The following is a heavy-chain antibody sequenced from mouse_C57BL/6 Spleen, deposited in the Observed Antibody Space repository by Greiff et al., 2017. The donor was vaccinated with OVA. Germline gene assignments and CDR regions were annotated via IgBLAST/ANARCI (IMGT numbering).Heavy chain of an antibody. V-gene: IGHV1-80*01. Sequence: QVQLQQSGAELVKPGASVKISCKASGYAFSSYWMNWVKQRPGKGLEWIGQIYPGDGDTNYNGKFKGKATLTADKSSSTAYMQLSSLTSEDSAVYFCARGATVVADYAMDDWGQGTSVTVSS. CDR1: GYAFSSYW. J-gene: IGHJ4*01. D-gene: IGHD1-1*01. CDR3: ARGATVVADYAMDD. CDR2: IYPGDGDT.